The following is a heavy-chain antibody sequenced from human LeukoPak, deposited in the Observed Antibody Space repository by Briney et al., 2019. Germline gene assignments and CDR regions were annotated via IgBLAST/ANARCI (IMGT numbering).Heavy chain of an antibody. D-gene: IGHD3-22*01. Sequence: GGSLRLSCVASGFTFYNYAMSWVRQAPGRGLEWASSTAGSGISKDYADSVKGRFTISKDKSKNTLYLQMDNLRAEDTGVYFCARLPTFYYDSSGYHYDYWGQGTLVTASS. CDR3: ARLPTFYYDSSGYHYDY. CDR1: GFTFYNYA. V-gene: IGHV3-23*05. J-gene: IGHJ4*02. CDR2: TAGSGISK.